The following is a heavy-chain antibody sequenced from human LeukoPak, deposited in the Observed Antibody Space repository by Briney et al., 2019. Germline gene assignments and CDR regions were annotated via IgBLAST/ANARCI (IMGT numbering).Heavy chain of an antibody. CDR2: ISYDGSNK. V-gene: IGHV3-30-3*01. CDR1: GFTFSGYP. CDR3: ARDLASYGDYMYYFDY. D-gene: IGHD4-17*01. Sequence: GGSLRLSCAASGFTFSGYPIHWVRQAPGKGLEWVAVISYDGSNKYYADSVKGRFTISRDNSKNTLYLQMNSLRAEDTAVYYCARDLASYGDYMYYFDYWGQGTLVTVSS. J-gene: IGHJ4*02.